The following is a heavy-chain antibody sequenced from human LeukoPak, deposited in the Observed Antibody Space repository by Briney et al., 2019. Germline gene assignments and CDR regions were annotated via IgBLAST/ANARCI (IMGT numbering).Heavy chain of an antibody. CDR3: ARDRSGIGNAFDI. V-gene: IGHV3-21*06. J-gene: IGHJ3*02. CDR2: ISGSSNYI. Sequence: PGGSLRLSCAASGFTFSRYSMNWVRQAPGKGLKWVSSISGSSNYIYYTDSVKGRFTIPRDNAKNLLYLQMTSLRAEDTAVYYCARDRSGIGNAFDIWGQGTMVAVSS. CDR1: GFTFSRYS. D-gene: IGHD3-10*01.